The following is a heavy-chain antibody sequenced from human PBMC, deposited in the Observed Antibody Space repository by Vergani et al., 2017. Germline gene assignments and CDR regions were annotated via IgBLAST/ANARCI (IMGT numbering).Heavy chain of an antibody. J-gene: IGHJ4*02. Sequence: EVQLLESGGGLVQPGGSLRLSCAASGFTFSTYAMTWVRQAPGKGLEWVSTISSDGGSTYYADSVKGRFTISRDNSKNTLSLQMNSLTAEDTAIYYCAGPHGTSAYFDGGFDYWGQGCLVTVSS. CDR2: ISSDGGST. V-gene: IGHV3-23*01. CDR3: AGPHGTSAYFDGGFDY. CDR1: GFTFSTYA. D-gene: IGHD3-22*01.